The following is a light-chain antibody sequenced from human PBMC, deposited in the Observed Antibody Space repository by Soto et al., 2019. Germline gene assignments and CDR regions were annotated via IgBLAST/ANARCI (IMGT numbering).Light chain of an antibody. V-gene: IGKV3-20*01. CDR1: QSVSSN. Sequence: EIVMTQSPATLSVSPGERATLSCRASQSVSSNLAWYQQNPGQAPRVLIYGASSRATGIPDRFSGSGSGTDVTLTTSRLEPEDFAVYYCQQYGSSSITFGQGTRLEIK. J-gene: IGKJ5*01. CDR3: QQYGSSSIT. CDR2: GAS.